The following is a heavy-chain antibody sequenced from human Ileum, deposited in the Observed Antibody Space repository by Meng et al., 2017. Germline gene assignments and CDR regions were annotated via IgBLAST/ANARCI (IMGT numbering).Heavy chain of an antibody. Sequence: QVQLGQAGAEGKQPGGSGKVSCKASGYTFTSFGITWVRQAPGQGLEWMGGISAYNGNTNYAHKVQGRVTMTTDTSTSTAYMELRSLRSDDTAVYYCARGWGGAFDPWGQGTLVTVSS. CDR2: ISAYNGNT. V-gene: IGHV1-18*01. CDR3: ARGWGGAFDP. J-gene: IGHJ5*02. D-gene: IGHD3-16*01. CDR1: GYTFTSFG.